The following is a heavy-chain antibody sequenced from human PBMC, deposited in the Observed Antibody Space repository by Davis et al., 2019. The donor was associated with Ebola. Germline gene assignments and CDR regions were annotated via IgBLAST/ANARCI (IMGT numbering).Heavy chain of an antibody. CDR2: MNHNSCST. CDR1: LYTFPSYV. CDR3: ARETYYYGSGIGGAFDP. J-gene: IGHJ5*02. V-gene: IGHV1-8*01. Sequence: SVPVSRLASLYTFPSYVLNWVRKAIGKGLAGTGWMNHNSCSTGYGQKFQGRVTMTRNTSISTAYMELSSLRSEDTAVYYSARETYYYGSGIGGAFDPWGQGTLVTVSS. D-gene: IGHD3-10*01.